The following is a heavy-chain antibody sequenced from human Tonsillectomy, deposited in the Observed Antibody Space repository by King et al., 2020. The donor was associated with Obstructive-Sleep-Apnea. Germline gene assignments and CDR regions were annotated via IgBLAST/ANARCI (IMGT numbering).Heavy chain of an antibody. D-gene: IGHD2-2*01. J-gene: IGHJ3*02. Sequence: VQLVESGAEVKKPGVSVMVSCKASGYTFTSSYIHWVRQAPGQRLEWMGIISPSDSSIIYAQNFQGRVTMTSDTSTSTVYMELSSLRPEDTAVYYCARDPGSSGFDIWGPGTMVTVSS. CDR2: ISPSDSSI. V-gene: IGHV1-46*01. CDR1: GYTFTSSY. CDR3: ARDPGSSGFDI.